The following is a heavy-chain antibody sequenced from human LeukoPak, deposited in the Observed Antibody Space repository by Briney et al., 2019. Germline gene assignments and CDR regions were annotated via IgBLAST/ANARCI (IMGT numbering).Heavy chain of an antibody. CDR3: ARVADFRQSFDF. D-gene: IGHD3/OR15-3a*01. CDR1: GYTFTAYY. CDR2: INPNSGGT. Sequence: ASVKVSCKASGYTFTAYYLHWVRQTPGQGLEWMGWINPNSGGTNYAQTFQGRVTMTRDTSISTAYMDLSTLRSDDTAVYYYARVADFRQSFDFWGQGTLVTVS. J-gene: IGHJ4*02. V-gene: IGHV1-2*02.